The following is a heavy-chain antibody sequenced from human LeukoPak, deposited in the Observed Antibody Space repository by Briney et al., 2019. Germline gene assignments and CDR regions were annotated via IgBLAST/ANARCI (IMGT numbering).Heavy chain of an antibody. J-gene: IGHJ4*02. CDR1: GFTFSSYA. CDR3: AEGSRQHLVRGIFDY. Sequence: GGSLRLSCAASGFTFSSYAMSWVRQAPGKGLEWVSVISGSGVSTYYADSVKGRFTISRDNSKNTLYLQMNSLRAEDTAVYYCAEGSRQHLVRGIFDYWGQGTLVTVSS. V-gene: IGHV3-23*01. D-gene: IGHD6-13*01. CDR2: ISGSGVST.